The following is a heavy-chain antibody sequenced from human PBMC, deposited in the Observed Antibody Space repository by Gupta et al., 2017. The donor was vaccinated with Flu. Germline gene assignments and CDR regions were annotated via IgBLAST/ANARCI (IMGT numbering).Heavy chain of an antibody. Sequence: RHWVRQAPGKGLEWVSGISWNSGSIGYADSVKGRFTISRDNAKNSLYLQMNSLRAEDTALYYCAKDSLRGDGNNYDAFDIWGQGTMVTVSS. D-gene: IGHD3-10*01. CDR2: ISWNSGSI. J-gene: IGHJ3*02. CDR3: AKDSLRGDGNNYDAFDI. V-gene: IGHV3-9*01.